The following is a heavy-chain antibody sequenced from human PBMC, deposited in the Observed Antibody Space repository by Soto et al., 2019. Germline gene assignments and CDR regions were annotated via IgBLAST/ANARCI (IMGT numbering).Heavy chain of an antibody. J-gene: IGHJ4*02. Sequence: PWRLMRVSCTASGFTSINLAMSCISKTPGKGLEWVSSITSTGDRAYYADSVKGRFTVSRDNSKNTLYLQMNSLRAEDTAVYYCAKYYMVTRSPFDYWGQGTLVTVSS. CDR2: ITSTGDRA. CDR1: GFTSINLA. D-gene: IGHD5-18*01. V-gene: IGHV3-23*01. CDR3: AKYYMVTRSPFDY.